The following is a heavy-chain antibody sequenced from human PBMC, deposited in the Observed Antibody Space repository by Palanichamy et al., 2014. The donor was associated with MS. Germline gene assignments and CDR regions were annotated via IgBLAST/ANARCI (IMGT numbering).Heavy chain of an antibody. CDR3: ARTILFTIFGVAPRVWYFDL. J-gene: IGHJ2*01. Sequence: VTLKESGPVLVKPTETLTLTCTVSGFSLSNARMGVSWIRQPPGKALEWLAHIFSNDEKSYSTSLKSRLTISKDTSKSQVVLTMTNMDPVDTATYYCARTILFTIFGVAPRVWYFDLWGRGTLVTVSS. V-gene: IGHV2-26*01. CDR1: GFSLSNARMG. D-gene: IGHD3-3*01. CDR2: IFSNDEK.